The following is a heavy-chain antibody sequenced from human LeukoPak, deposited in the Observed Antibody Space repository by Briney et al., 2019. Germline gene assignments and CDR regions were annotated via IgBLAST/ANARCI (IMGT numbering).Heavy chain of an antibody. Sequence: GGSLRLSCAASGFTFRSYWMSWVRQAPGKGLEWVAVISYGGSYKYYSDSVKGRFTVSRDNSKNTLYLQMNSLRVEDTAVYYCAKERGHYFDYWGQGTLVTVSS. D-gene: IGHD3-16*01. CDR1: GFTFRSYW. J-gene: IGHJ4*02. V-gene: IGHV3-30*18. CDR3: AKERGHYFDY. CDR2: ISYGGSYK.